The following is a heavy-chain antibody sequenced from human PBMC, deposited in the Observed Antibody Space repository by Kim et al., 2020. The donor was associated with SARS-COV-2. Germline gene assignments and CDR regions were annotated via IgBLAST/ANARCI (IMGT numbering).Heavy chain of an antibody. Sequence: GGSLRLSCAASGFTFSSYGMHWVRQAPGKGLEWVAVISYDGSNKYYADSVKGRFTISRDNSKNTLYLQMNSLRAEDTAVYYCAKDPERYSSGWYGMDVWGQGTTVTVSS. D-gene: IGHD6-19*01. CDR3: AKDPERYSSGWYGMDV. CDR2: ISYDGSNK. CDR1: GFTFSSYG. V-gene: IGHV3-30*18. J-gene: IGHJ6*02.